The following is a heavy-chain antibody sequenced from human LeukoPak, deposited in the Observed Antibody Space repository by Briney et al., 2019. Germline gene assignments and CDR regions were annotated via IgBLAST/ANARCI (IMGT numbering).Heavy chain of an antibody. CDR2: IHHSGST. CDR1: GGSISTYY. D-gene: IGHD3-10*01. V-gene: IGHV4-59*01. J-gene: IGHJ2*01. CDR3: ARVGGSGNYYYHWYFDL. Sequence: SETLSLTCTVSGGSISTYYWSWVRQPPGKGLEWIGYIHHSGSTNYNPSLRSRLILSVDTSKNQFSLKLSSVTAADTAVYYCARVGGSGNYYYHWYFDLWGRGTLVTVSS.